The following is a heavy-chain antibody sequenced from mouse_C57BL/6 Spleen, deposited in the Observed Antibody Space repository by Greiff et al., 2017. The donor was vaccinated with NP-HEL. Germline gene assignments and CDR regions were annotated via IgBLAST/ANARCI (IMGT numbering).Heavy chain of an antibody. V-gene: IGHV14-3*02. D-gene: IGHD5-2*01. CDR3: RISTINA. J-gene: IGHJ2*01. CDR1: GYNIKDIY. Sequence: EVQLQQSGAELVKPAASLKLSCTASGYNIKDIYIHWVKQRPEKGLERIRRTDPANGNTKYDPKFQGKATITADTSSNTAYLQLSSLTSEETAVYYCRISTINAWGRGTTLTVSS. CDR2: TDPANGNT.